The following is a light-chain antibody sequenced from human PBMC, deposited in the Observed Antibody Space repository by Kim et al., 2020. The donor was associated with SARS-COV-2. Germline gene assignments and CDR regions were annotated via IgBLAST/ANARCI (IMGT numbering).Light chain of an antibody. CDR2: GNS. Sequence: RLTLACIGSSSNIGAGYDVHWYQQLPGTAPKLLIYGNSNRPSGVPDRFSGSKSGTSASLAITGLQAEDEADYYCQSYDSSLSGSRVFGGGTQLTVL. J-gene: IGLJ3*02. CDR3: QSYDSSLSGSRV. CDR1: SSNIGAGYD. V-gene: IGLV1-40*01.